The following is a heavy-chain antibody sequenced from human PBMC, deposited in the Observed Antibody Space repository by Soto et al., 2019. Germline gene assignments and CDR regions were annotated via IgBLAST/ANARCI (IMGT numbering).Heavy chain of an antibody. V-gene: IGHV1-24*01. D-gene: IGHD6-25*01. CDR1: GYTLTELS. Sequence: ASVKVSCKVSGYTLTELSMHWVRRAPGKGLEGMGGFDPEDGETIYAQKFQGRVTMPEDTSTDTAYMELSSLRFEDTPVYYCATAPPLYPSGSYSSNYGMDFWGQGTTVTVSS. CDR2: FDPEDGET. J-gene: IGHJ6*02. CDR3: ATAPPLYPSGSYSSNYGMDF.